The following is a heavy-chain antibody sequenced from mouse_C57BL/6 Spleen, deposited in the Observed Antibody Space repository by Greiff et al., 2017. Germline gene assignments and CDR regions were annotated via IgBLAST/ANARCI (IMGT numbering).Heavy chain of an antibody. D-gene: IGHD1-1*01. CDR3: ARSEACGSSWYFDV. CDR2: MDPSDSYT. CDR1: GYTFTSYW. Sequence: VQLQQPGAELVMPGASVKLSCKASGYTFTSYWMHWVKQRPGQGLEWIGEMDPSDSYTNYNQKFKGKSTLTVDKSSSTAYMQLSSLTSADSAVYDCARSEACGSSWYFDVWGTGTTVTVSS. V-gene: IGHV1-69*01. J-gene: IGHJ1*03.